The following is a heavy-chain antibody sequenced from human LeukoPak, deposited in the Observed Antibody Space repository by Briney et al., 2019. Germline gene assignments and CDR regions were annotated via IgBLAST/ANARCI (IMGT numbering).Heavy chain of an antibody. D-gene: IGHD6-13*01. J-gene: IGHJ3*02. Sequence: LTGGSLRLSCAASAFTFSSYWMSWVRQAPGKGLEWVANIKQDGSEKYYVDSVKGRFTISRDNAKNSLYLQMNSLRAEDTAVYYCARVPGMAWYVRAFDIWGQGTMVTVSS. CDR2: IKQDGSEK. V-gene: IGHV3-7*05. CDR1: AFTFSSYW. CDR3: ARVPGMAWYVRAFDI.